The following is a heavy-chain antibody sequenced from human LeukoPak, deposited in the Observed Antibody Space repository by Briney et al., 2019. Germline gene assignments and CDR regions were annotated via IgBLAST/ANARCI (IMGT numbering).Heavy chain of an antibody. V-gene: IGHV4-59*01. CDR1: GGSISSYY. D-gene: IGHD3-3*01. Sequence: SETLSLTCTVSGGSISSYYWSWIRRPPGKGLEWIGYIYYSGSTNYNPSLKSRVTISVDTSKNQFSLKLSSVTAADTAVYYCASTNYDFWSGYGYYYYYYMDVWGKGTTVTVSS. CDR3: ASTNYDFWSGYGYYYYYYMDV. J-gene: IGHJ6*03. CDR2: IYYSGST.